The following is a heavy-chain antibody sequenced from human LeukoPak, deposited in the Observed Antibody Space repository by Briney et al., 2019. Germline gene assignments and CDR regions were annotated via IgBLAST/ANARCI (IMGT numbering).Heavy chain of an antibody. CDR1: GGTFSSYA. Sequence: ASVKVSCKASGGTFSSYAISWVRQAPGQGLEWMGGIIPIFGTANYAQKFQGRVTITADESTSTAYMELSSLRSEDAAVYYCARGYSYGWNYYFDYWGQGTLVTVSS. CDR3: ARGYSYGWNYYFDY. J-gene: IGHJ4*02. D-gene: IGHD5-18*01. CDR2: IIPIFGTA. V-gene: IGHV1-69*13.